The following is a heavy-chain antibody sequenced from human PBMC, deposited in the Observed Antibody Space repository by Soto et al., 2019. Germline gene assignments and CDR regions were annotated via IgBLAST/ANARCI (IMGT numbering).Heavy chain of an antibody. Sequence: ASVKVSCKASGYTFTSYGISWVRQAPGRGLEWVGWISAYNGNTNYAQKLQGRVTITTDTSTSTAYMELRSLRSDDTAVYYCARDVSSALDYWGQGTLVTVSS. V-gene: IGHV1-18*01. D-gene: IGHD6-6*01. CDR2: ISAYNGNT. CDR1: GYTFTSYG. CDR3: ARDVSSALDY. J-gene: IGHJ4*01.